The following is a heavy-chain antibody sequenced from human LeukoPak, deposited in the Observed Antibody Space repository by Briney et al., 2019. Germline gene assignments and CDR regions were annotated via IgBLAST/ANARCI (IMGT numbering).Heavy chain of an antibody. CDR2: IIPIFGTA. CDR3: ARVRSSSWYPGFDY. Sequence: GASVKVSCKASGGTFSSYAISWVRQAPGQGLEWMGGIIPIFGTANYAQKFQGRVTITADKSTSTAYMELSSLRSEDTAVYYCARVRSSSWYPGFDYWGQGTLVTVSS. V-gene: IGHV1-69*06. D-gene: IGHD6-13*01. J-gene: IGHJ4*02. CDR1: GGTFSSYA.